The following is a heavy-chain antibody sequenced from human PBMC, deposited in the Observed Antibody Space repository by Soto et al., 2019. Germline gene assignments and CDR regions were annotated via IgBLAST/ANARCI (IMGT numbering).Heavy chain of an antibody. CDR3: ARDRYYDSSGYYYYYYYGMDV. J-gene: IGHJ6*02. CDR1: GFTFSSYG. CDR2: IAYDGSNK. D-gene: IGHD3-22*01. Sequence: PGGSLRLSCAASGFTFSSYGMHWVRKAPGKGLEWVAVIAYDGSNKYYADSVKGRFTISRDNSKNTLYLQMNSLRAEDTAVYYCARDRYYDSSGYYYYYYYGMDVWGQGTTVTVSS. V-gene: IGHV3-30*03.